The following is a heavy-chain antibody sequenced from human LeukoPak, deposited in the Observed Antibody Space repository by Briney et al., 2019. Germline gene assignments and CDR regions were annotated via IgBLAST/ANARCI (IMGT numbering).Heavy chain of an antibody. Sequence: SSETLSLTCTVSGGSISSGSYYWSWIRQPAGKGLEWIGRIYTSGSTNYNPSLKSRVTISVDTSKNQFSLKLSSVTAADTAVYYCARDYRLAGWFDPWGQGTLVTVSS. J-gene: IGHJ5*02. V-gene: IGHV4-61*02. CDR3: ARDYRLAGWFDP. CDR1: GGSISSGSYY. CDR2: IYTSGST. D-gene: IGHD4-11*01.